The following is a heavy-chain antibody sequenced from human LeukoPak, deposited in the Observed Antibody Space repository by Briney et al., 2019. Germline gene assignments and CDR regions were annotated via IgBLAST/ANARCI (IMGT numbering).Heavy chain of an antibody. Sequence: ASVKVSCKASGYTFTHYDINWVRQATGQGLEWMGWMNPNSGNTGYAQKFQGRVTITSNTSISTAYMELSSLRSEDTAVYYCARGQHYDSSGHDYWGQGTLVTVSS. CDR2: MNPNSGNT. D-gene: IGHD3-22*01. J-gene: IGHJ4*02. V-gene: IGHV1-8*03. CDR1: GYTFTHYD. CDR3: ARGQHYDSSGHDY.